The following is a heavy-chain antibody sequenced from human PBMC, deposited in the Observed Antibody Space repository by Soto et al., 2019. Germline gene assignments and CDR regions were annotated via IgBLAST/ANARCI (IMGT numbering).Heavy chain of an antibody. CDR3: VRPLPSGRNYGLDV. J-gene: IGHJ6*02. D-gene: IGHD3-10*01. CDR1: EYSFRIYW. V-gene: IGHV5-10-1*01. Sequence: PGESLKISCQAFEYSFRIYWISWVRQKPGGGLEWMGRVDPNDSFATYSPSFEGHVSISVDKSTNIVYLQWHSLRAEDTAVYYCVRPLPSGRNYGLDVWGQGTTVTVSS. CDR2: VDPNDSFA.